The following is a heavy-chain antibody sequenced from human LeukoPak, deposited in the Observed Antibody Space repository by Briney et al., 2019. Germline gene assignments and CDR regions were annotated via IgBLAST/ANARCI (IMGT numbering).Heavy chain of an antibody. CDR3: ARGSANYYDSSGYYPFDY. J-gene: IGHJ4*02. CDR1: GGSFSGYY. D-gene: IGHD3-22*01. CDR2: INHSGST. Sequence: SETLSLTCAVYGGSFSGYYWSWIRQPPGKGLEWIGEINHSGSTNYHPSLKSRVTISVDTSKNQFSLKLSSVIAADTAVYYCARGSANYYDSSGYYPFDYWGQGTLVTVSS. V-gene: IGHV4-34*01.